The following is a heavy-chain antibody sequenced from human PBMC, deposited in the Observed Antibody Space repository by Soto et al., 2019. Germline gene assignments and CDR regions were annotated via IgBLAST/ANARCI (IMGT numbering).Heavy chain of an antibody. J-gene: IGHJ4*02. D-gene: IGHD6-19*01. CDR3: AKARGKWLVRPGYYFDY. CDR2: ISYDGSNK. CDR1: GFTFSSYG. Sequence: QVQLVESGGGVVQPGRSLRLSCAASGFTFSSYGMHWVRQAPGKGLEWVAVISYDGSNKYYADSVKGRFTISRDNSTSALDLQMNGLRAEHTSVCYCAKARGKWLVRPGYYFDYWGQGTLVTVSS. V-gene: IGHV3-30*18.